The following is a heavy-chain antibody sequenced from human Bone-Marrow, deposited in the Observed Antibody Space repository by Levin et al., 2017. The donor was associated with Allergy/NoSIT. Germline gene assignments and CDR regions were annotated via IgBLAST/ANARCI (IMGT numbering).Heavy chain of an antibody. V-gene: IGHV3-72*01. CDR3: ARGEFLWFGEDLLDYYYYMDV. D-gene: IGHD3-10*01. Sequence: PPGGSLRLSCGTSGFSFSAHCMDWVRQIPGKGLEWVGRAQNQANSYTTKYAASVQGRFIISRDDSSLYLQMNRLKTEDTAVYFCARGEFLWFGEDLLDYYYYMDVWGKGTTVTVSS. J-gene: IGHJ6*03. CDR1: GFSFSAHC. CDR2: AQNQANSYTT.